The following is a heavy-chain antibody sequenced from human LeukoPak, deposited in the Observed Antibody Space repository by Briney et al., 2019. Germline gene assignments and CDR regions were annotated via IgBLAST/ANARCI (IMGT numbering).Heavy chain of an antibody. CDR2: INSDGSST. CDR3: AREGGSPYYFDY. V-gene: IGHV3-74*01. Sequence: GGSLRLSCAASGFTFSSYWMHWVRYAPGEGLVWVSRINSDGSSTSYADSVKGRFTISRDNSKNTLYLQMNSLRAEDTAVYYCAREGGSPYYFDYWGQGTLVTVSS. J-gene: IGHJ4*02. CDR1: GFTFSSYW. D-gene: IGHD6-6*01.